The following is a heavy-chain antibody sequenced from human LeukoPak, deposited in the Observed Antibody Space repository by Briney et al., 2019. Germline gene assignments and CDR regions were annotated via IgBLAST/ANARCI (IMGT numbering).Heavy chain of an antibody. CDR2: ISSRGSTI. Sequence: GGSLRLSCAASGFTFSDYYMSWIRQAPGEGLEWVSYISSRGSTIYYADSVRGRFTISRDNAKNSLYLQMNSLRAEDTAVYYCAREYSSSPRGYDYSGQGTLVTVSS. V-gene: IGHV3-11*04. D-gene: IGHD6-13*01. CDR1: GFTFSDYY. CDR3: AREYSSSPRGYDY. J-gene: IGHJ4*02.